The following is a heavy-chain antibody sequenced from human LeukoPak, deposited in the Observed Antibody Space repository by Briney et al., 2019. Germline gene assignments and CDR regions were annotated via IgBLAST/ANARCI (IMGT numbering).Heavy chain of an antibody. J-gene: IGHJ3*02. CDR3: AREGGSYYSDAFDI. CDR2: IHYSGST. D-gene: IGHD1-26*01. CDR1: GGSISSYY. Sequence: KPSETLSLTCTVSGGSISSYYWSWIRQPPGKGLEWIGYIHYSGSTNYNPSLKSRVTISVDTSKNQFSLKLSSVTAADTAVYYCAREGGSYYSDAFDIWGQGTMVTVSS. V-gene: IGHV4-59*01.